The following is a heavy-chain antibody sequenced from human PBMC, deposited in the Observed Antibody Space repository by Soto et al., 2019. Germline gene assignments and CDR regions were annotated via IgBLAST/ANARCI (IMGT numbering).Heavy chain of an antibody. CDR2: IVPMSGTP. V-gene: IGHV1-69*01. Sequence: QVQLVQSGAEVKKPGSSVKVSCKVSGATFRTNPIAWVRQAPGQGLEWMGGIVPMSGTPKYAQKFQDRVTRIAGGSKSTAYMGLGTLSFGDTAIYYCGRKGGGDCPGGGCFSLDFWGQGTLITVSS. D-gene: IGHD2-15*01. CDR3: GRKGGGDCPGGGCFSLDF. J-gene: IGHJ4*02. CDR1: GATFRTNP.